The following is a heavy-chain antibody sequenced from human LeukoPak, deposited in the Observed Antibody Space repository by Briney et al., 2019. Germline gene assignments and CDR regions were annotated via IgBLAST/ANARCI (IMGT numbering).Heavy chain of an antibody. CDR2: IYYSGST. CDR3: ARSYSSYDAFNI. CDR1: GGSISTYY. D-gene: IGHD6-19*01. V-gene: IGHV4-59*01. Sequence: PSETLSLTCTVSGGSISTYYWSWIRQPPGKGLEWIGYIYYSGSTNYKPSLRSRVTISVDTSKNQFSLKLNSVTAADTAVYYCARSYSSYDAFNIWGQGTMVTVSS. J-gene: IGHJ3*02.